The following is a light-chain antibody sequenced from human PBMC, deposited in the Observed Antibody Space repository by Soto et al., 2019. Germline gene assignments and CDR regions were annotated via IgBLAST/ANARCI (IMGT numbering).Light chain of an antibody. CDR1: QNIYTW. V-gene: IGKV1-5*03. J-gene: IGKJ1*01. CDR2: KAS. CDR3: QQYERYST. Sequence: DYQRTQSPSTLSASVGNRVTITCRASQNIYTWLAWYKQKPGIAPELLIHKASTLESGVPSRLSGSGFGTEFTLTISGMQPEDYATYYCQQYERYSTFGQGTKVDIK.